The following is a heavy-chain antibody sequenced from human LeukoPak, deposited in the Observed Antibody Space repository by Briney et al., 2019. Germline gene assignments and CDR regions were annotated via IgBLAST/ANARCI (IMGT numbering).Heavy chain of an antibody. CDR3: AAVGRLPY. J-gene: IGHJ4*02. Sequence: SVKVSCSASGFTFTSSAMPWVRQARGQRLEWMGWILVGSDNTNYAKKFQERVTITRDMSTSKAYMELSSLRSEDTGVYYCAAVGRLPYWGQGTLVTVSS. CDR2: ILVGSDNT. CDR1: GFTFTSSA. V-gene: IGHV1-58*02.